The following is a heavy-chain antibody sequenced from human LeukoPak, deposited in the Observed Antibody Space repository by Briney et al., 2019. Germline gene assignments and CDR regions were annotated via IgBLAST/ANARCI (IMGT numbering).Heavy chain of an antibody. Sequence: GGSLRLSCAASGFTFSSYAMSWVRQAPGKGLEWDSAISGSGGSTYYADSVKGRFTISRDNSKNTLYLQMNSLRAEDTAVYYCAKDSEVVPAAQFDYWGQGTLVTVSS. V-gene: IGHV3-23*01. CDR3: AKDSEVVPAAQFDY. CDR1: GFTFSSYA. CDR2: ISGSGGST. D-gene: IGHD2-2*01. J-gene: IGHJ4*02.